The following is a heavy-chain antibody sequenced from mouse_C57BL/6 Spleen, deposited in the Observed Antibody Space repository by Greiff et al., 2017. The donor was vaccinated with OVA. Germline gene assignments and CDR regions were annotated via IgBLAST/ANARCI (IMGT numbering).Heavy chain of an antibody. CDR2: ISSGGSYT. V-gene: IGHV5-6*01. CDR3: ARHGDVHWYFDV. Sequence: EVKLMESGGDLVKPGGSLKLSCAASGFTFSSYGMSWVRQTPDKRLEWVATISSGGSYTSYPDSVKGRFTISRDNAKNTLYMQMSSLKSEDTAMYYCARHGDVHWYFDVWGTGTTVTVSS. CDR1: GFTFSSYG. J-gene: IGHJ1*03.